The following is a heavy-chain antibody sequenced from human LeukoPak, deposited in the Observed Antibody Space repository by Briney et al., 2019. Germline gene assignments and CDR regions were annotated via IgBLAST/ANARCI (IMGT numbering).Heavy chain of an antibody. V-gene: IGHV4-59*08. J-gene: IGHJ4*02. CDR3: ARGRDSRGYQFKGFDY. Sequence: PSETLSLTCSISGGSISSYYWSWIRQPPGKGLEWIGYIYYSGSTNYNPSLESRVTISVGTSKNQFSLTLSSVTAADTAVYYCARGRDSRGYQFKGFDYWGQGTLVAVSS. CDR1: GGSISSYY. CDR2: IYYSGST. D-gene: IGHD3-22*01.